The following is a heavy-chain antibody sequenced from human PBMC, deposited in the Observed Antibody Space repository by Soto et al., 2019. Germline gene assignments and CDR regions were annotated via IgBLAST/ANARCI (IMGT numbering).Heavy chain of an antibody. D-gene: IGHD2-15*01. Sequence: SETLSLTCTVSGGSISSGGYYWSWIRQHPGKGLEWIGYIYYSGSTYYNPSLKSRVTISVDTSKNQFSLKLSSVTAADTAVYYCARTMVVAAVDAFDIWGQGTMVTVSS. J-gene: IGHJ3*02. CDR3: ARTMVVAAVDAFDI. CDR2: IYYSGST. V-gene: IGHV4-31*03. CDR1: GGSISSGGYY.